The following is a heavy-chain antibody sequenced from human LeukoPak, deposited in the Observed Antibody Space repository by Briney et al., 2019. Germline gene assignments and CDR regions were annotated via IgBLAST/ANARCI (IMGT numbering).Heavy chain of an antibody. CDR3: ARHVIPGIAAAGTNY. Sequence: GESLRISCKGSGYSFTSYWISWVRRMPGKGLEWMGRIDPSDSYTNYSPSFQGHVTISADKSIGTAYLQWSSLKASDTAMYYCARHVIPGIAAAGTNYWGQGTLVTVSS. CDR1: GYSFTSYW. J-gene: IGHJ4*02. CDR2: IDPSDSYT. V-gene: IGHV5-10-1*01. D-gene: IGHD6-13*01.